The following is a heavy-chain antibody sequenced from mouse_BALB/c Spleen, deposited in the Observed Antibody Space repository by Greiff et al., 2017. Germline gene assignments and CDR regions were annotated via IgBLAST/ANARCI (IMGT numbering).Heavy chain of an antibody. CDR3: ARRLDYDYDVGGYAMDY. CDR1: GYTFTDYA. CDR2: ISTYYGDA. D-gene: IGHD2-4*01. Sequence: VKLQESGAELVRPGVSVKISCKGSGYTFTDYAMHWVKQSHAKSLEWIGVISTYYGDASYNQKFKGKATMTVDKSSSTAYMELARLTSEDSAIYYCARRLDYDYDVGGYAMDYWGQGTSVTVSS. J-gene: IGHJ4*01. V-gene: IGHV1S137*01.